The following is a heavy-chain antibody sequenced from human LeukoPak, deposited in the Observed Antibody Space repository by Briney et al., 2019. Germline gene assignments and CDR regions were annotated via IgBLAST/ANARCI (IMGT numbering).Heavy chain of an antibody. V-gene: IGHV3-30*18. CDR2: ISYDGINK. Sequence: GGSLRLSCAASGFTFSSYGMHWVRQAPGKGLEWVAIISYDGINKYYEDSVKGRFTISRDTSKNTLYLQMNSQRAEDTAVYYCAKGGGFLSAATGYDAFDIWGQGTMVTVSS. CDR3: AKGGGFLSAATGYDAFDI. CDR1: GFTFSSYG. D-gene: IGHD6-13*01. J-gene: IGHJ3*02.